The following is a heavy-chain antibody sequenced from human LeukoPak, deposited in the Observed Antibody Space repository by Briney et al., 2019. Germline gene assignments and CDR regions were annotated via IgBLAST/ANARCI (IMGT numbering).Heavy chain of an antibody. V-gene: IGHV4-34*01. CDR1: GGSFSGYY. D-gene: IGHD2-15*01. J-gene: IGHJ4*02. CDR2: INHSGST. Sequence: PSETLSLTCAVYGGSFSGYYWSWIRQPPGKGLEWIGEINHSGSTNYNPSLKGRVTISVDTSKNQFSLKLSSVTAADTAVYYCARGAPHGYCSGGSCYSDYWGQGTLVTVSS. CDR3: ARGAPHGYCSGGSCYSDY.